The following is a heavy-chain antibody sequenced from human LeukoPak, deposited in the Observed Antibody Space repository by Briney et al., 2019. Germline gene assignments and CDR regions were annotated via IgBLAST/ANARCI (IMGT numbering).Heavy chain of an antibody. Sequence: SVKVSCKTTEDTLRNVAFSWVRQAPGQGLEWLGGIIPMIATASYSQKFQGRVSINADKSTNTVYMELSSLKLEDTAVYYCARGAGWLYDWGQGTLVIVSS. V-gene: IGHV1-69*06. CDR1: EDTLRNVA. J-gene: IGHJ4*02. CDR2: IIPMIATA. CDR3: ARGAGWLYD. D-gene: IGHD3-22*01.